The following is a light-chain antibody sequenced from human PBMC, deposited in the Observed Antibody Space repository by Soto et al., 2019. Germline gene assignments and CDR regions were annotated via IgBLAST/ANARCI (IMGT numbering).Light chain of an antibody. Sequence: DIQMTQSPSTLSASVGDRVTITCRASQSVSSWLAWYQQKPGKAPRLLISVASNLEFGVPSKFSGSGSETEFTLTITNLQPDDFATYCCQQYSSFPRTFGQGTKVELK. CDR1: QSVSSW. J-gene: IGKJ1*01. V-gene: IGKV1-5*03. CDR3: QQYSSFPRT. CDR2: VAS.